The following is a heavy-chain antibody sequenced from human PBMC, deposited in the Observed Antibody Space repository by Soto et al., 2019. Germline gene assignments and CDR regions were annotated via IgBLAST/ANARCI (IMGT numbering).Heavy chain of an antibody. CDR2: ISQSGNT. V-gene: IGHV4-34*01. Sequence: SETLSLTCAVSGDSITSIYHWAWIRQPPGKGLELIGEISQSGNTNYSPSLKSRVSISIDTSNKQFSLNLASVSAADTAVYYCARAPKVSGSSQTRPDFWGQGTLVTVSS. CDR3: ARAPKVSGSSQTRPDF. CDR1: GDSITSIYH. J-gene: IGHJ4*02. D-gene: IGHD6-6*01.